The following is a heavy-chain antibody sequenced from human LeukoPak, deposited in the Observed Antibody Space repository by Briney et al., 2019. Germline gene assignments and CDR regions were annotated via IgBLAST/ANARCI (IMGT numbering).Heavy chain of an antibody. CDR2: IIPILGIA. CDR1: GGTFSSYA. V-gene: IGHV1-69*04. J-gene: IGHJ4*02. CDR3: ARVLSGSYSPPDY. Sequence: ASVKVSCKASGGTFSSYAISWVRQAPGQGLEWMGRIIPILGIANYAQKFQGRVTITADKSTSTAYMELSGLRSEDTAVYYCARVLSGSYSPPDYWGQGTLVTVSS. D-gene: IGHD3-10*01.